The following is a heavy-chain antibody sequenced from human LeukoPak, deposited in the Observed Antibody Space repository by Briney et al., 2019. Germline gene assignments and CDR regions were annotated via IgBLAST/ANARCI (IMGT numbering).Heavy chain of an antibody. Sequence: SETLSLTCAVYGGSFSGYYWSWIRQPPGKGLEWIGEINHSGSTNYNPSLKSRVTISVDTSKNQFSLKLSSVTAADTAVYYCARGYCSGSTCYLAFDIWGQGTMVTVSS. CDR3: ARGYCSGSTCYLAFDI. V-gene: IGHV4-34*01. D-gene: IGHD2-15*01. CDR1: GGSFSGYY. J-gene: IGHJ3*02. CDR2: INHSGST.